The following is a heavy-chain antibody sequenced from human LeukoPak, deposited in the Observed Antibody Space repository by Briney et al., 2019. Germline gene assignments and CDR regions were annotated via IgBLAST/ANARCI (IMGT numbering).Heavy chain of an antibody. CDR1: GGSFSGYY. CDR3: AELGITMIGGV. CDR2: INRSGST. V-gene: IGHV4-34*01. J-gene: IGHJ6*04. D-gene: IGHD3-10*02. Sequence: SETLSLTCAVYGGSFSGYYWSWIRQPPGKGLEWIGEINRSGSTDYNPSLKSRVTISVDTSKNQFSLKLSSVTAADTAVYYCAELGITMIGGVWGKGTTVTISS.